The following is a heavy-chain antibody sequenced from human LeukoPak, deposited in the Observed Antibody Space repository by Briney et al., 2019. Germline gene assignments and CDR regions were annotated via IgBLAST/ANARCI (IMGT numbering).Heavy chain of an antibody. J-gene: IGHJ6*03. CDR3: ARDPTGRYSSEGYMDV. CDR2: VFYRGRT. CDR1: GGSISSRAYH. D-gene: IGHD6-19*01. Sequence: SETLSLTCSVSGGSISSRAYHWGWIRQPPGKGLEWIGSVFYRGRTYYNPSLRSRVTISVDTSKNQFSLKLTSVTAADTAVYYCARDPTGRYSSEGYMDVWGKGTTVTIS. V-gene: IGHV4-39*07.